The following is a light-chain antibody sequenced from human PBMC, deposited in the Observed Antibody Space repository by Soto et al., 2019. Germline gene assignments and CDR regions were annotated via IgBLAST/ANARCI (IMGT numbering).Light chain of an antibody. CDR3: QQYGSSLTWT. CDR2: GAS. J-gene: IGKJ1*01. CDR1: QSVSSNY. Sequence: EIVLTQSPGTLSLSPGERATLSCRASQSVSSNYLAWYQQKPGQAPRLLIYGASSRATGIPDRFSGSGSGTAFTLTISRREPEDFAVYYCQQYGSSLTWTFGQVTKVAIK. V-gene: IGKV3-20*01.